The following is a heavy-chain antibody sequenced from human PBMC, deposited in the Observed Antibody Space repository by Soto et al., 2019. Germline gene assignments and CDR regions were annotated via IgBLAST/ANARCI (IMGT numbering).Heavy chain of an antibody. CDR3: ARGASAFRWDDVGY. CDR2: IVPLLGTV. J-gene: IGHJ1*01. V-gene: IGHV1-69*06. CDR1: GATLSNYA. D-gene: IGHD1-1*01. Sequence: QAQLVQSGPEVREPGSSVTVSCKASGATLSNYAISWVRQAPGQGLHWMGGIVPLLGTVNYAQWIQGGVTISADKNTNTAYLELRSLKSEDTAVYFCARGASAFRWDDVGYWGQGTVVTVAS.